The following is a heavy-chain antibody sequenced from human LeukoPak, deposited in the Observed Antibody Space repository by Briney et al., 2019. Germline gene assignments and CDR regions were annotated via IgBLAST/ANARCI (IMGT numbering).Heavy chain of an antibody. J-gene: IGHJ4*02. Sequence: SETLSLTCTVSGGSISSYYWSWIRQPAGKGLEWIGYIYYSGSTNYNPSLKSRVTISVDTSKNQFSLKLSSVTAADTAVYYCARHGTAMSRYYFDYWGQGTLVTVSS. V-gene: IGHV4-59*08. D-gene: IGHD5-18*01. CDR2: IYYSGST. CDR1: GGSISSYY. CDR3: ARHGTAMSRYYFDY.